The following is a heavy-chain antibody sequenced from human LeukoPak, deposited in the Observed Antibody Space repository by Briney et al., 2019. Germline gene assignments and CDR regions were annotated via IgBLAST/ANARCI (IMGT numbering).Heavy chain of an antibody. J-gene: IGHJ3*02. CDR3: AREEKDAFDI. CDR1: GFTFSSYG. CDR2: IRYDGSNK. V-gene: IGHV3-30*02. Sequence: PGGSLRLSRAASGFTFSSYGMHWVRQAPGKGLEWVAFIRYDGSNKYYADSVKGRFTISRDNSKNTLYLQMNSLRAEDTAVYYCAREEKDAFDIWGQGTMVTVSS.